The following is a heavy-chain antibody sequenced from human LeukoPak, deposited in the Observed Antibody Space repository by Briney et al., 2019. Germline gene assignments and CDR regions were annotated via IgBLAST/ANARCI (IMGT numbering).Heavy chain of an antibody. D-gene: IGHD6-6*01. CDR2: IYYSGST. CDR3: AREGLAYYYYYMDV. J-gene: IGHJ6*03. V-gene: IGHV4-59*01. CDR1: GGSISSYY. Sequence: SETLSLTCTVSGGSISSYYWSWIRQPPGKRLEWIGYIYYSGSTNYNPSLKSRVTISEDTSKNQFSLKLSSVTAADTAVYYCAREGLAYYYYYMDVWGKGTTVTVSS.